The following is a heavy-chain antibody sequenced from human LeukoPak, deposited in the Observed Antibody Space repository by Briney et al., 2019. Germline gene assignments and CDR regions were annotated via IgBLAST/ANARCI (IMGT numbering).Heavy chain of an antibody. CDR3: ARNRIAAAGYYFDY. J-gene: IGHJ4*02. V-gene: IGHV3-66*01. CDR1: GFTVSHNY. CDR2: IYSGGST. Sequence: PGGSLRLSCAASGFTVSHNYMSWVRQAPGKGLEWVSVIYSGGSTNYADSVKGRFTISRDNSKNTLYLQMNSLRAEDTAVYYCARNRIAAAGYYFDYWGQGTLVTVSS. D-gene: IGHD6-13*01.